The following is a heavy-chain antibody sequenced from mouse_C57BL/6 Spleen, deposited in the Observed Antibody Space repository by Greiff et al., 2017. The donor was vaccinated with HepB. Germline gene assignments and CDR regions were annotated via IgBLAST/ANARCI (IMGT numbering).Heavy chain of an antibody. Sequence: EVQLQDSGAELVKPGASVKLSCTASGFNIKDYYMHWVKQRTEQGLEWIGRIDPEDGETKYAPKFQGKATITADISSNTAYLQLSSLTSEDTAIYYCASLFITPVVAFDYWGQGTTLTVSS. CDR1: GFNIKDYY. J-gene: IGHJ2*01. CDR2: IDPEDGET. CDR3: ASLFITPVVAFDY. D-gene: IGHD1-1*01. V-gene: IGHV14-2*01.